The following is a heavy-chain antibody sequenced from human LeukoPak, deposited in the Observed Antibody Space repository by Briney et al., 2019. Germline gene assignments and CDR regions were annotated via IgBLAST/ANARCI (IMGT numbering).Heavy chain of an antibody. CDR2: ISYDGSNK. V-gene: IGHV3-30*04. J-gene: IGHJ4*02. Sequence: GRSLRLSCAASGFTFSSYAMHWVRQAPGKGLEWVAVISYDGSNKYYADSVKSRFTISRDNSKNTLYLQMNSLRAEDTAVYYCARDGAAGDYPTYYFDYWGQGTLVTVSS. CDR3: ARDGAAGDYPTYYFDY. D-gene: IGHD4-17*01. CDR1: GFTFSSYA.